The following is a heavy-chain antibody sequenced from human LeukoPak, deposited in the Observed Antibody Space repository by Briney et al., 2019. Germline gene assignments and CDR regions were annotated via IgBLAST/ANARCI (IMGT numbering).Heavy chain of an antibody. V-gene: IGHV3-21*01. CDR2: ISSSSSYI. J-gene: IGHJ3*02. D-gene: IGHD1-7*01. Sequence: GGSLRLSCAASGFTFSSYSMNWVRQAPGKGLEWVSSISSSSSYIYYADSVKGRFTISRDNAKNSLYLQMNSLRAEDTAVYYCARYLEGITGTTGAFDIWGQGTMVTVSS. CDR1: GFTFSSYS. CDR3: ARYLEGITGTTGAFDI.